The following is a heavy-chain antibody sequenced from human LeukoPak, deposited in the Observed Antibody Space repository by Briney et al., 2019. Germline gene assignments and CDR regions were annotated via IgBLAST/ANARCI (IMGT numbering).Heavy chain of an antibody. CDR3: ARDSGSDLDY. Sequence: GGSLRLSCAASGFTFSNYWMSWVRQAPGKGLEWVANIKQDRSEKYYVDSVKGRFTISRDNSKNTLYLQMNSLRAEDTAVYYCARDSGSDLDYWGQGTLVTVSS. D-gene: IGHD3-10*01. CDR1: GFTFSNYW. J-gene: IGHJ4*02. CDR2: IKQDRSEK. V-gene: IGHV3-7*01.